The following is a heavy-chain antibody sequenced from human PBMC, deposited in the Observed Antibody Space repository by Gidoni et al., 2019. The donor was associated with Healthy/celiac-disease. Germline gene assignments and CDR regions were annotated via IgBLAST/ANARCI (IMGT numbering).Heavy chain of an antibody. J-gene: IGHJ4*02. CDR1: GFTFSSYS. V-gene: IGHV3-30-3*01. CDR2: ISYDGSNK. CDR3: ARDDYDFWSGYYQGDRYFDY. Sequence: QVQLVESGGGVVQPGRSLRLSCAASGFTFSSYSMHWVRQAPGKGLEWVAVISYDGSNKYYADSVKGRFTISRDNSKNTLYLQMNSLRAEDTAVYYCARDDYDFWSGYYQGDRYFDYWGQGTLVTVSS. D-gene: IGHD3-3*01.